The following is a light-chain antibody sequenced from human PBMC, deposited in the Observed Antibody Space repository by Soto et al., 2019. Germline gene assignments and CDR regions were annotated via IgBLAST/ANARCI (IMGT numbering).Light chain of an antibody. V-gene: IGKV3-20*01. CDR2: GAS. CDR1: QSVSSSY. CDR3: QQYCSSPST. J-gene: IGKJ5*01. Sequence: DIVLTQSPGTLSLSPGERATLSCRASQSVSSSYLAWYQQKPGKAPRLLIYGASSRATGIPDRFSGSGSGTDFTLTISRLEPEDFAVYYCQQYCSSPSTFGQGTRLEIK.